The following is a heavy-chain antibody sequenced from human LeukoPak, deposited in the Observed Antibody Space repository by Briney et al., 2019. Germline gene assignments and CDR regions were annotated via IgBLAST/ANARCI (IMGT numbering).Heavy chain of an antibody. CDR3: ARASTYYYDSSGYSSRSSEYFQH. V-gene: IGHV1-46*01. Sequence: ASVKVSCKAYGYTFTSYYMHWVRQAPGQGLEWMGIINPSGGSTSYAQKFQGRVTMTRDTSTSTVYMDLSSLRSEDTAVYYCARASTYYYDSSGYSSRSSEYFQHWGQGTLVTVSS. J-gene: IGHJ1*01. CDR2: INPSGGST. D-gene: IGHD3-22*01. CDR1: GYTFTSYY.